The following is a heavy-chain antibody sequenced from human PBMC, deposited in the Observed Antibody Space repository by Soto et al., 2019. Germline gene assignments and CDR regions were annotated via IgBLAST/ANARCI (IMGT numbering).Heavy chain of an antibody. CDR3: AKDIVVVVAATPKEGYYYGMDV. V-gene: IGHV3-30*18. CDR1: GFTFSSYG. D-gene: IGHD2-15*01. J-gene: IGHJ6*02. Sequence: GESLKISCAASGFTFSSYGMHWVRQAPGKGLEWVAVISYDGSNKYYADSVKGRFTISRDNSKNTLYLQMNSLRAEDTAVYYCAKDIVVVVAATPKEGYYYGMDVWGQGTTVTVSS. CDR2: ISYDGSNK.